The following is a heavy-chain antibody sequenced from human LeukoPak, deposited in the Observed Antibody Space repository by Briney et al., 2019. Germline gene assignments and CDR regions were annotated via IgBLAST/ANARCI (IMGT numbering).Heavy chain of an antibody. CDR1: GYTFTSYG. D-gene: IGHD6-13*01. V-gene: IGHV1-18*01. J-gene: IGHJ6*03. Sequence: ASVKVSCKASGYTFTSYGISWVRQAPGQGLEWMGWISTYNGNTNYAQKLQGRVTMTTDTSTSTAYMELRSLRSDDTAVYYCARAAAAGPGGYYYYYYMDVWGKGTTVTVSS. CDR2: ISTYNGNT. CDR3: ARAAAAGPGGYYYYYYMDV.